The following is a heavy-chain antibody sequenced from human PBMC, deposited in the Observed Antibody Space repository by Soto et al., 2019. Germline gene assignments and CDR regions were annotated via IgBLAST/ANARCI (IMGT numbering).Heavy chain of an antibody. J-gene: IGHJ3*01. D-gene: IGHD1-26*01. V-gene: IGHV1-3*01. CDR2: INPANGNA. Sequence: QVQLVQSGAEMKKPGASVNISCQASGFTFSDTLINWVRQGPGQGLEWLGWINPANGNARYSESFQGRVTIPSLSSASTAYVALSDLTSEDTAVYYCARDIVSVGPRAKDAFDVWGQGTMITVSS. CDR3: ARDIVSVGPRAKDAFDV. CDR1: GFTFSDTL.